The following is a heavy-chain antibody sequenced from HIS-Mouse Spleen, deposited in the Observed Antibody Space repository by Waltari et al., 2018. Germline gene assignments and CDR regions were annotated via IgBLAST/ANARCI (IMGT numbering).Heavy chain of an antibody. CDR1: GYTVTGAY. V-gene: IGHV1-2*02. J-gene: IGHJ4*02. CDR2: INPNSGGT. Sequence: QVQLVQSGAEAKKPGAAVKVPCKSSGYTVTGAYLPRVRQAPGEGLEWMGWINPNSGGTNYAQKFQGRVTMTRDTSISTAYMELSRLRSDDTAVYYCARDQLGGFDYWGQGTLVTVSS. D-gene: IGHD7-27*01. CDR3: ARDQLGGFDY.